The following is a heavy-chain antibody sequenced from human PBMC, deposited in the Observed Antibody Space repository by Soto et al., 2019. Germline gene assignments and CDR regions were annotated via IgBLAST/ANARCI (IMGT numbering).Heavy chain of an antibody. CDR2: IYHIGST. J-gene: IGHJ4*02. D-gene: IGHD4-4*01. CDR1: GGSISSGGYS. Sequence: QLQLQESGSGLVKPSQTLSLTCAVSGGSISSGGYSWSWIRQPPGKGLEWIGYIYHIGSTYYNPSLKCRITISIDRSKNQLSLKLSSVTAADTAVYYCARGMTTVTTLDYWGQGTLVTVSS. CDR3: ARGMTTVTTLDY. V-gene: IGHV4-30-2*01.